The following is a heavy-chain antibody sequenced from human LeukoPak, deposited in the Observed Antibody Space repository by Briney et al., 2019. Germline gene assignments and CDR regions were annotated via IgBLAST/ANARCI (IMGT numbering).Heavy chain of an antibody. CDR2: IYSGGST. CDR3: AREPYDSSGYRDAFDI. CDR1: GFTVSSNY. J-gene: IGHJ3*02. D-gene: IGHD3-22*01. V-gene: IGHV3-53*01. Sequence: PGGSLRLSCAASGFTVSSNYMSWVRQAPGKGLEWVSVIYSGGSTYYADSVKGQFTISRDNSKNTLYLQMNSLRAEDTAVYYCAREPYDSSGYRDAFDIWGQGTMVTVSS.